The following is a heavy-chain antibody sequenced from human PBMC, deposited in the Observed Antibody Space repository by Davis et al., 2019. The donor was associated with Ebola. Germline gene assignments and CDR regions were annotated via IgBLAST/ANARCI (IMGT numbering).Heavy chain of an antibody. CDR1: GFTFSSYA. Sequence: PGGSLRLSCAASGFTFSSYAMHWVRQAPGKGLEWVAVISYDGSNKYYADSVKGRFTISRDNSKNTLYLQMNSLRAEDTAVYYCARDPFGHYYYYGMDVWGQGTTVTVSS. CDR3: ARDPFGHYYYYGMDV. V-gene: IGHV3-30-3*01. CDR2: ISYDGSNK. J-gene: IGHJ6*02. D-gene: IGHD3/OR15-3a*01.